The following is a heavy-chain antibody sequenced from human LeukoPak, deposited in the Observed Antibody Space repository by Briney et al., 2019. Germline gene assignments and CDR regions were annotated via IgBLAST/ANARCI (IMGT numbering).Heavy chain of an antibody. V-gene: IGHV4-4*07. D-gene: IGHD5-18*01. CDR1: GVSISSYY. CDR3: ARDTYNYGSSAYYFDY. J-gene: IGHJ4*02. CDR2: INTSGST. Sequence: SETLSLTCAVSGVSISSYYWSWIRQPAGKGLEWIGRINTSGSTNYNPSLKSRVTMSVDTSKNQFSLKLSSVTAADTAVYYCARDTYNYGSSAYYFDYWGQGTLVTVSS.